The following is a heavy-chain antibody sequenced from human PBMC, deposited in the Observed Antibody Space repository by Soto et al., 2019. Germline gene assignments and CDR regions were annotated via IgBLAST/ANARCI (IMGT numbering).Heavy chain of an antibody. Sequence: GGSLRLSCAASGFTFSSYSMNWVRQAPGKGLEWVSSISSSSSYIYYADSVNGRFTISRDNAKNSLYLQMNSLRAEDTAVYYCARGAHNWGFDYWGQGTLVTVSS. D-gene: IGHD7-27*01. J-gene: IGHJ4*02. CDR1: GFTFSSYS. CDR3: ARGAHNWGFDY. CDR2: ISSSSSYI. V-gene: IGHV3-21*01.